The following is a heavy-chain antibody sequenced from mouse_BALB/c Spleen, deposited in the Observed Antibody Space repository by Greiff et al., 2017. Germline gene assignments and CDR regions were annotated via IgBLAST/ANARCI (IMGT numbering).Heavy chain of an antibody. D-gene: IGHD2-4*01. CDR3: ASDYDRGTWFAY. CDR1: GYTFTEYT. Sequence: VQLQQSGPELVKPGASVKISCKTSGYTFTEYTMHWVKQSHGKSLEWIGGINPNNGGTSYNQKFKSKATLTVDNSSSTAYMELRSLTSEDSAVYYCASDYDRGTWFAYWGQGTLVTVSA. V-gene: IGHV1-18*01. J-gene: IGHJ3*01. CDR2: INPNNGGT.